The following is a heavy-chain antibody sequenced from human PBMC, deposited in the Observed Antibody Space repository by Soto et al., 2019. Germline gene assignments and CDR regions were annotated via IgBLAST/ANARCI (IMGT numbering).Heavy chain of an antibody. Sequence: PSQTLSLTCAISGDSVSSNTAAWNGIRSSPSRGLEWLGRTYYRSNWRHDYAVSVKSRITVNPDTSKNHFSLQLNSVTPDDTAVYYCARGVAGSGFDLWGQGTLVTVSS. D-gene: IGHD6-19*01. J-gene: IGHJ4*02. CDR1: GDSVSSNTAA. CDR3: ARGVAGSGFDL. V-gene: IGHV6-1*01. CDR2: TYYRSNWRH.